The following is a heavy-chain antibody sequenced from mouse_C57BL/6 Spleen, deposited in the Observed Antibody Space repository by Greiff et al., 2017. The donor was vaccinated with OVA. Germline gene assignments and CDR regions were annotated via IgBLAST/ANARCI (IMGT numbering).Heavy chain of an antibody. CDR3: ARSGAYYSNWRDY. CDR2: IDPSDSYT. V-gene: IGHV1-69*01. Sequence: QVQLQQPGAELVMPGASVKLSCKASGYTFTSYWMHWVKQRPGQGLEWIGEIDPSDSYTNYNQKFKGKSTLTVDKSSSTAYMQLSSLTSEDSAVYYCARSGAYYSNWRDYWGQGTTLTVSS. D-gene: IGHD2-5*01. J-gene: IGHJ2*01. CDR1: GYTFTSYW.